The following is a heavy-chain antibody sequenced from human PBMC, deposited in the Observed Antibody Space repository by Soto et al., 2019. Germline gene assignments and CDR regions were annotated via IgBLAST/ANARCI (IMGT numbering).Heavy chain of an antibody. CDR2: ISGSGGST. V-gene: IGHV3-23*01. J-gene: IGHJ3*02. D-gene: IGHD3-3*01. CDR1: AVTFSRYA. CDR3: ANIELRFLECLSKRAPRQGDGYDI. Sequence: GGSLRLPCAASAVTFSRYAMSWFRQAPGKGLEWVSAISGSGGSTYYADSVKGRFTISRDNSKNTLYLQMNSLRAEDTAVYYCANIELRFLECLSKRAPRQGDGYDIWSQGTLV.